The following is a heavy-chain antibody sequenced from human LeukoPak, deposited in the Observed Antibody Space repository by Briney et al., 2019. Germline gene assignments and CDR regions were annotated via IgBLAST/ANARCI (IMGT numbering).Heavy chain of an antibody. CDR3: ARVTGDYYMDV. J-gene: IGHJ6*03. V-gene: IGHV3-21*01. Sequence: GGSLRLSCAASGFTFSSYSMNWVRQAPGKGLEWVSSISSSRSYIYYADSVKGRFTISRDNAKNSLYLQMNSLRAEDTAVYYCARVTGDYYMDVWGKGTTVTVSS. CDR1: GFTFSSYS. CDR2: ISSSRSYI.